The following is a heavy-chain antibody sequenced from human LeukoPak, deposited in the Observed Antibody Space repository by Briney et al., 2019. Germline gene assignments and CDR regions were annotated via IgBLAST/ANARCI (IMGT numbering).Heavy chain of an antibody. D-gene: IGHD3-16*02. CDR3: ARDYLWGNYRSFDY. Sequence: GGSLRLSCAASGFTFSSYWMSWVRQAPGKGLEWVANIKEDGTEKKYVDSVKGRFTMSRDNTKKSLYLQMNSLRVEDTAVYYCARDYLWGNYRSFDYWGQGALVTVSS. CDR1: GFTFSSYW. V-gene: IGHV3-7*01. J-gene: IGHJ4*02. CDR2: IKEDGTEK.